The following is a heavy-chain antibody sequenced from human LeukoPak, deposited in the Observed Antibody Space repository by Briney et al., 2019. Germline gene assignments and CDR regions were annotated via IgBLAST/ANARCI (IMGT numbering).Heavy chain of an antibody. CDR1: GFTFSSYN. Sequence: TGGSLRLSCAASGFTFSSYNITWVRQAPGKGLEWVSSISSTSSYIYYADSVKGRFTISRDNAKNSLYLQMNSLRAEDTAVYYCARGPTYFDSWGQGTLVTVSS. J-gene: IGHJ4*02. V-gene: IGHV3-21*01. CDR2: ISSTSSYI. CDR3: ARGPTYFDS.